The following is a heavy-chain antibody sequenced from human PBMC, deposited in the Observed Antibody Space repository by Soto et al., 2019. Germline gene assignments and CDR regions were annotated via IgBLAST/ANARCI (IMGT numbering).Heavy chain of an antibody. Sequence: PSETLSLTCTVSGGASMSHFYWSWIRQHPGKGLEWIGYIYYSGSTYYNPSLKSRVTISVDTSKNQFSLKLSSVTAADTAVYYCARVIPPNDNFDYWGQGTLVTVSS. CDR2: IYYSGST. CDR1: GGASMSHFY. D-gene: IGHD3-9*01. V-gene: IGHV4-31*03. J-gene: IGHJ4*02. CDR3: ARVIPPNDNFDY.